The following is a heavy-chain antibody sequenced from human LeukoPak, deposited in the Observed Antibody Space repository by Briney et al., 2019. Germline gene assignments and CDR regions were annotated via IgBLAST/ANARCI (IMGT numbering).Heavy chain of an antibody. CDR1: GYTLTELS. J-gene: IGHJ5*02. D-gene: IGHD6-6*01. CDR2: FDPEDGET. V-gene: IGHV1-24*01. CDR3: ARNTSSSPWFDP. Sequence: ASVKVSCKVSGYTLTELSMHWVRQAPGKGLEWMGGFDPEDGETIYAQKFQGRVTMTEDTSTDTAYMELSSLRSEDTAVYFCARNTSSSPWFDPWGQGTLVTVSS.